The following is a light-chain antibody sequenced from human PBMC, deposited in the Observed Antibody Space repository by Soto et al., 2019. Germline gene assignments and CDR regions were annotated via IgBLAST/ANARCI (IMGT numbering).Light chain of an antibody. V-gene: IGKV3-11*01. CDR1: ESVDFH. Sequence: EVLMTQSPATLSVSPGERATLSCRASESVDFHLAWYQQKPGQAPRLLIYDASVRATGTPARFSGSGSGTAFTLTISSLEPEDFALYYCQQRSTWPTFGQGTRLE. J-gene: IGKJ5*01. CDR3: QQRSTWPT. CDR2: DAS.